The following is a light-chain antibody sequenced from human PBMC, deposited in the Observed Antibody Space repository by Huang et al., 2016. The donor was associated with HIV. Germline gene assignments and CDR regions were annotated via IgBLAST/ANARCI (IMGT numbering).Light chain of an antibody. V-gene: IGKV1-39*01. CDR3: QQSYSPSPFT. Sequence: DIQMTQSPSSLSASIGDRVIITCRASQDIGRLLNWYQQKPGKAPQLLIYEAAVLQTGCPSRFSGSGSGTHFTLTSRSLLPEDFATYYCQQSYSPSPFTFGLGTILDI. CDR2: EAA. J-gene: IGKJ2*01. CDR1: QDIGRL.